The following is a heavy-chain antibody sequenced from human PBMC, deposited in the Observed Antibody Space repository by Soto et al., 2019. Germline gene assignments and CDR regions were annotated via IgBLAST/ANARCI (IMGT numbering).Heavy chain of an antibody. CDR3: AKGMGITMLRGVGYYFDY. CDR2: ISYDGSNK. J-gene: IGHJ4*02. Sequence: QVQLVESGGGVVQPGRSLRLSCAASGLTFSSYGMHWVRQAPGNGLEWVAVISYDGSNKYYADSVKGRFTISRDNSKNTLNLQMNSLRAEDTAVYYCAKGMGITMLRGVGYYFDYWGQGTLVTVSS. CDR1: GLTFSSYG. D-gene: IGHD3-10*01. V-gene: IGHV3-30*18.